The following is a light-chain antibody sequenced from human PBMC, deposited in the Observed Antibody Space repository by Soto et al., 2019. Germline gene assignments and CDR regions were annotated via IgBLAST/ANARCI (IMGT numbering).Light chain of an antibody. CDR2: GAS. V-gene: IGKV3-20*01. Sequence: EIVLTQSPGTLSLSPGEVATLSCWASQSVRGSSLAWYQQKPGQAPRLLIDGASNRATGIPDRFSGSGSGTDFTLTISRLEPEDFATYYCHQYGSSPRTFGQGTKGEVK. J-gene: IGKJ1*01. CDR1: QSVRGSS. CDR3: HQYGSSPRT.